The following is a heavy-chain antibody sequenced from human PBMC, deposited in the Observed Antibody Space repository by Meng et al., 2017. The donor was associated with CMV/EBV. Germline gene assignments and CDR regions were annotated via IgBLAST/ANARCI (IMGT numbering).Heavy chain of an antibody. CDR3: ARDDGSLDY. V-gene: IGHV1-2*02. CDR1: GYTFTGYY. J-gene: IGHJ4*02. Sequence: QVELVESGAEVKKPAASVKVSCKVSGYTFTGYYMNWVRQAPGQGLEWMGWINPNSGGTNYAQKFQGRVTMTRDTSISTAYMELSRLRSDDTAVYYCARDDGSLDYWGQGTLVTVSS. CDR2: INPNSGGT. D-gene: IGHD2-15*01.